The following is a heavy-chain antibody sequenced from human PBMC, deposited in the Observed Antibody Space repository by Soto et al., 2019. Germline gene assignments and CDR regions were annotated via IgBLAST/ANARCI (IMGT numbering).Heavy chain of an antibody. CDR2: IYHSGST. CDR3: VRDVRGYSYRHYDY. CDR1: TVAISSSNW. V-gene: IGHV4-4*02. D-gene: IGHD5-18*01. J-gene: IGHJ4*02. Sequence: SETLSLTCAVSTVAISSSNWWSWVRRPPGKGLEWIGEIYHSGSTNYNPSLKSRVTISVDRSKNQCYLKLSSVTAADTAVYYCVRDVRGYSYRHYDYWRQGPLVTVSS.